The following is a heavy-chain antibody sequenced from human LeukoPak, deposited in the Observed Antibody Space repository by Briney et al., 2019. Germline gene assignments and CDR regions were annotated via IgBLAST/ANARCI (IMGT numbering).Heavy chain of an antibody. CDR1: GFTFSSYS. D-gene: IGHD3-10*01. V-gene: IGHV3-48*01. CDR2: ISSSSSTI. CDR3: AKNLGFGELLPIDY. Sequence: GGSLRLSCAASGFTFSSYSMNWVRQAPGKGLEWVSYISSSSSTIYYADSVKGRFTISRDNSKNTLYLQMNSLRAEDTAVYYCAKNLGFGELLPIDYWGQGTLVAVSS. J-gene: IGHJ4*02.